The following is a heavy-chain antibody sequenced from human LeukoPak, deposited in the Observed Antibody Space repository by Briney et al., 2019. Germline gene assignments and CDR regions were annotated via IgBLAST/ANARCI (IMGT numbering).Heavy chain of an antibody. V-gene: IGHV3-7*01. CDR3: ARAVDVADY. CDR1: GFIFTDHW. Sequence: GGSLRLSCVASGFIFTDHWMSWVRQAPGKGLDWVANIKEDESAKFYADSVRGRFTISRDNAKNSVYLEMNNLRVEDTAVYYCARAVDVADYWGRGTLVTVSS. J-gene: IGHJ4*02. CDR2: IKEDESAK. D-gene: IGHD3-16*01.